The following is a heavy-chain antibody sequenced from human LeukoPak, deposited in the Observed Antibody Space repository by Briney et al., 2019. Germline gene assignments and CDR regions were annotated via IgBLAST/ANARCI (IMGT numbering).Heavy chain of an antibody. Sequence: GGSLRLSCAASGFTFSSYEMNWVRQAPGKGLEWVSYISSSGSTMYYADSVKGRFTISRDNAKNSLYLQMNSLRAEDTAVYYCAGGTLYGEYVFDYWGQGTLVTVSS. J-gene: IGHJ4*02. V-gene: IGHV3-48*03. CDR1: GFTFSSYE. D-gene: IGHD4-17*01. CDR3: AGGTLYGEYVFDY. CDR2: ISSSGSTM.